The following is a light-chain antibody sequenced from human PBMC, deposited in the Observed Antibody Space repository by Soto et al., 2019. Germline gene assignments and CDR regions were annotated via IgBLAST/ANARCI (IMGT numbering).Light chain of an antibody. V-gene: IGKV3-11*01. CDR1: QSVSSY. CDR2: DAS. J-gene: IGKJ4*02. CDR3: QQRSNWPPKLT. Sequence: EIVLTQSPATLSLSPGERATLSCRASQSVSSYLAWYKQKPGQAPRLLIYDASNRATGIPARFSGSGSGTDFTLTISSLEPEDFAVYYCQQRSNWPPKLTFGGGTKVEIK.